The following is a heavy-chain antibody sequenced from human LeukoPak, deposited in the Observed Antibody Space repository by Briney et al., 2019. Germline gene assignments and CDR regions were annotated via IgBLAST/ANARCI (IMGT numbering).Heavy chain of an antibody. V-gene: IGHV3-48*03. J-gene: IGHJ5*02. CDR2: ISSSGSTI. Sequence: GGSLRLSCAASGFTFSSYEMNWVRQAPGKGLEWVSYISSSGSTIWYADSVKGRFTISRDNAKNSLYLQMNNLRAEDTAVYYCVRLNWFDPWGQGTLFTVSS. CDR1: GFTFSSYE. CDR3: VRLNWFDP.